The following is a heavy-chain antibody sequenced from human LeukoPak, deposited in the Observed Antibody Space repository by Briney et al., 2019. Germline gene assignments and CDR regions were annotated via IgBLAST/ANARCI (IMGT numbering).Heavy chain of an antibody. D-gene: IGHD5-12*01. Sequence: SETLSLTCTVSGASITSFYYNWIRQSAGKGLEWIGRIHTNGGTDYRPSLNSRVTMSVDTSKKQISLKLTSVTAADTAVYFCSRGGGYGDYWGQGLLVTVAS. CDR1: GASITSFY. CDR3: SRGGGYGDY. J-gene: IGHJ4*02. CDR2: IHTNGGT. V-gene: IGHV4-4*07.